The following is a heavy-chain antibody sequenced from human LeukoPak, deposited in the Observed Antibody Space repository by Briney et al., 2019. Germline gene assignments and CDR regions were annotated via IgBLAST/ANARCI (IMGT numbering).Heavy chain of an antibody. D-gene: IGHD3-22*01. CDR3: ARGEYVISGYRNDAFDI. CDR2: INPNSGAT. CDR1: GYTFTDHY. V-gene: IGHV1-2*02. Sequence: EASVKVSCKASGYTFTDHYMHWVRQAPGQRLEWMGWINPNSGATKYAQKFQGRVTMTRDTSISTAYMELSRLTSDDTAVYYCARGEYVISGYRNDAFDIWGQGTMVTVSS. J-gene: IGHJ3*02.